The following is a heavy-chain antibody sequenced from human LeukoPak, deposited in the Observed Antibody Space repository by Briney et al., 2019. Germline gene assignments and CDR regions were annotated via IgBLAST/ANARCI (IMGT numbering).Heavy chain of an antibody. CDR1: GFTFSNAW. J-gene: IGHJ4*02. D-gene: IGHD6-19*01. V-gene: IGHV3-15*01. CDR2: IKSKTDGGTT. CDR3: TTGSIAVAGYFDY. Sequence: PGGSLRLSCAASGFTFSNAWMSWVRQAPGKGLEWVGRIKSKTDGGTTDYAAPVKGRLTISRDDSNNTLYLQMNSLKTEDTAVYYCTTGSIAVAGYFDYWGQGTLVTVSS.